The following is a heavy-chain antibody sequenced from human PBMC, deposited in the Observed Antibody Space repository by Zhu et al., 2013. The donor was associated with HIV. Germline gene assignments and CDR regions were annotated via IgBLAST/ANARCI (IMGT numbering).Heavy chain of an antibody. Sequence: QLQLQESGPGLVKTSETLSLICNVSGGSISSSSHYWGWVRQPPGKGLEWIGSLYYSGSIFYNPSLKSRLTISADTSKKQLSLRLKSVTAADTAVYYCARVTLVGATAPWGQGSLVTVSS. CDR2: LYYSGSI. V-gene: IGHV4-39*07. CDR3: ARVTLVGATAP. D-gene: IGHD1-26*01. CDR1: GGSISSSSHY. J-gene: IGHJ5*02.